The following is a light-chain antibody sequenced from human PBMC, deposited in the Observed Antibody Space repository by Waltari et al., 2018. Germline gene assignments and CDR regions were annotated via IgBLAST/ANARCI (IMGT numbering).Light chain of an antibody. CDR3: SSYAGSNNLV. CDR1: SSDVGAYYY. V-gene: IGLV2-8*01. CDR2: EVS. J-gene: IGLJ2*01. Sequence: QSALTQPPSASGSPGQSVTIACTGTSSDVGAYYYVSWYQHHPGKAPKLRISEVSKRPSGVPDRFSGSRSGNTASLTVSGLQAEDEADYYCSSYAGSNNLVFGGGTKLTVL.